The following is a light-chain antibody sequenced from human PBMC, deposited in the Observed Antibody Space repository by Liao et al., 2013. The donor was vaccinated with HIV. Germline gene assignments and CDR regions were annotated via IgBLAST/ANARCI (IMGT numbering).Light chain of an antibody. V-gene: IGLV3-1*01. Sequence: SYELTQPPSVSVSPGQTGTITCSGDKLGDKYACWYQQKPGQSPVVVIYQDDRRPSGIPERFSGSNSGNTATLTISGTQTMDEGDYYCQAWDSNTRVFGGGTRLTVL. CDR3: QAWDSNTRV. CDR2: QDD. J-gene: IGLJ3*02. CDR1: KLGDKY.